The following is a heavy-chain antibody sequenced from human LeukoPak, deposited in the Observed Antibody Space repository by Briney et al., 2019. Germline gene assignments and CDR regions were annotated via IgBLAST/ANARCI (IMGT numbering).Heavy chain of an antibody. CDR1: GYTFNTYG. Sequence: GASVKVSCKASGYTFNTYGITWVRQAPGQGLEWMGWISGYNGKTKYAQNLQDRVTMTTDTSTTTAYMELRSLRSDDTAVYYCARTAGPPIYYYYYMDVWGKGTTVTVSS. CDR2: ISGYNGKT. D-gene: IGHD1-14*01. CDR3: ARTAGPPIYYYYYMDV. J-gene: IGHJ6*03. V-gene: IGHV1-18*01.